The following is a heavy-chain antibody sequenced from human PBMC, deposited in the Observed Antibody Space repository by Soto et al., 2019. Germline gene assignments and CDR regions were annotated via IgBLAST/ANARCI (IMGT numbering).Heavy chain of an antibody. CDR2: VYATGTS. J-gene: IGHJ5*02. Sequence: PAERLCLTCSFCGGCMSKFYWNCIRKTAGKGLEWMGRVYATGTSDYNPSLRSRIAMSVDISKKTFSLRLRSVTAADTGVYYCVRDGSKNLRDCFDPWGQGILVTVSS. CDR1: GGCMSKFY. V-gene: IGHV4-4*07. CDR3: VRDGSKNLRDCFDP.